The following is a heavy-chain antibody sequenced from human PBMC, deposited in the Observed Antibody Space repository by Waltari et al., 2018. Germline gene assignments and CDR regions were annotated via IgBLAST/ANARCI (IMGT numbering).Heavy chain of an antibody. CDR1: GGTFSSYA. CDR2: IIPIFGTA. V-gene: IGHV1-69*13. Sequence: QVQLVQSGAEVKKPGSSVKVSRKASGGTFSSYAISWVRQAPGQGLEWMGGIIPIFGTANYAQKFQGRVTITADESTSTAYMELSSLRSEDTAVYYCASPHYYDSSGYSYYFDYWGQGTLVTVSS. CDR3: ASPHYYDSSGYSYYFDY. D-gene: IGHD3-22*01. J-gene: IGHJ4*02.